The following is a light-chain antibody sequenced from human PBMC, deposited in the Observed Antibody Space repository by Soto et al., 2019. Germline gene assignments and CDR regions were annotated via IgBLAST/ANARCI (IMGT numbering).Light chain of an antibody. V-gene: IGKV3-15*01. CDR2: GAS. CDR3: QQYNNWPPIT. Sequence: ETVLTQSPATLSLSPGERATLSCRASQSVSSYLAWYQQKPGQAPRLLIYGASTRATGIPARFSGSGSGTEFTLSISSLQSEDFGVYYCQQYNNWPPITFGQGTRLEIK. CDR1: QSVSSY. J-gene: IGKJ5*01.